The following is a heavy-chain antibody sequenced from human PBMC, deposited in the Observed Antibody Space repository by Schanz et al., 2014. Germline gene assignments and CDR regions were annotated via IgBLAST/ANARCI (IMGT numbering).Heavy chain of an antibody. J-gene: IGHJ4*02. Sequence: EVHLLESGGGLVEPGGSLRLSCATSGFSLDIFAVSWVRQAPGKGLEWVSSFNDGGVNKYYADSVKRRFTISSDNSKSTLYLQMSSLRAEDTAVYYCAKAQGSSFDSWGQGTLVTVSS. CDR2: FNDGGVNK. V-gene: IGHV3-23*01. D-gene: IGHD6-13*01. CDR3: AKAQGSSFDS. CDR1: GFSLDIFA.